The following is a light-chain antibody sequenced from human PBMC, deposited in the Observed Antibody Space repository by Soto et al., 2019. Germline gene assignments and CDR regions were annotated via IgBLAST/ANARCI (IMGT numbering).Light chain of an antibody. J-gene: IGKJ5*01. CDR3: QQYNKWPPIT. CDR2: GAS. V-gene: IGKV3-15*01. Sequence: EIVMTQSPATLSVSPGERATLSCRASQSVSSNLAWYQQKPGQAPRLLIYGASTRATGIPARFSGSGSGTEFPLTISSLQSEDFAVYDCQQYNKWPPITFGQGTRLEIK. CDR1: QSVSSN.